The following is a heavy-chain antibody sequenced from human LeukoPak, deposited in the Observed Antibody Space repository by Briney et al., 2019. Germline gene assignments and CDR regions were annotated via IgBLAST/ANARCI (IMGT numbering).Heavy chain of an antibody. V-gene: IGHV4-59*01. J-gene: IGHJ4*02. CDR1: GGSISSYY. CDR2: IYYSGST. D-gene: IGHD6-13*01. CDR3: ARRKIAAAGPFDY. Sequence: SETLSLTCTVSGGSISSYYWSWIRQPPGKGLEWIGYIYYSGSTNYNPSLKSRVTISVDTSKNQFSLKLSSVTAADTAVYYCARRKIAAAGPFDYWGQGTLVTISS.